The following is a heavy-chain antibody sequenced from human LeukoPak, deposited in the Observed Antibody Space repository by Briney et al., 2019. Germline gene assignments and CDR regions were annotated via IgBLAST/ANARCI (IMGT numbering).Heavy chain of an antibody. Sequence: PSETLSLTCTVSGGSISSGGYYWSWIRQHPGKGLEWIGYIYYSGSTYYNPSLKSRVTISVDTSKNQFSLKLSSVTAADTAVYYCARGYSSSSYNWFDPWGQGTLVTVSS. D-gene: IGHD6-6*01. J-gene: IGHJ5*02. CDR2: IYYSGST. CDR3: ARGYSSSSYNWFDP. V-gene: IGHV4-31*03. CDR1: GGSISSGGYY.